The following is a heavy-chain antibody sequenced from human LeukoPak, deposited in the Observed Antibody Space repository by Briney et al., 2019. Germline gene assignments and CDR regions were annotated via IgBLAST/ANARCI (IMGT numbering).Heavy chain of an antibody. CDR1: GGSFSGYY. D-gene: IGHD3-22*01. Sequence: SSETLSLTCAVYGGSFSGYYWTWIRQAPGKGLEWIGEINPSGRISYNPSLKSRLTISVDASKNQFSLNLRSLTAADTAVYYCARGRQEVSMIVVVMTAVSYYLDVWGKGTTVTVS. V-gene: IGHV4-34*01. CDR2: INPSGRI. J-gene: IGHJ6*03. CDR3: ARGRQEVSMIVVVMTAVSYYLDV.